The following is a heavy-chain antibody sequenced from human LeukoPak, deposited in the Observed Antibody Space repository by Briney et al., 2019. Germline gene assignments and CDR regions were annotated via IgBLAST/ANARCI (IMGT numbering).Heavy chain of an antibody. CDR3: ARWTRIISSSLWYFDL. CDR2: ISGSGTST. CDR1: GFTFSTYE. Sequence: PGGSLRLSCAASGFTFSTYEMNWVRQAPGQGLEWVSYISGSGTSTYYADSVKGRFTISRDNAKNSLYLQMNSLRAEDTAVYYCARWTRIISSSLWYFDLWGRGNLVTVSS. V-gene: IGHV3-48*03. D-gene: IGHD6-6*01. J-gene: IGHJ2*01.